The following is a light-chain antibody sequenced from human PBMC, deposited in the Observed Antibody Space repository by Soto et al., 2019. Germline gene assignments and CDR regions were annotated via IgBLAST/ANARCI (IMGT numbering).Light chain of an antibody. CDR2: RDY. J-gene: IGLJ1*01. CDR1: NMGGKN. V-gene: IGLV3-9*01. CDR3: QVRDNTGYV. Sequence: SYELTQPLSVLVALGQTARITCGGNNMGGKNVYWYQQKPGKAPVLVIYRDYNRPSGIPERFSGSNSGKAATLTISRVQRGDEADYYFQVRDNTGYVCGSGTKGTV.